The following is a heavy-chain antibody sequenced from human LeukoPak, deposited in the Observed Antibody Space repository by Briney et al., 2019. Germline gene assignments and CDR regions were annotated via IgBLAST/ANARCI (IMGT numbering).Heavy chain of an antibody. CDR2: IYYSGST. CDR3: ARTACSSTSCYTNYYFDY. V-gene: IGHV4-59*01. J-gene: IGHJ4*02. D-gene: IGHD2-2*02. CDR1: GGSISSYY. Sequence: SETLSLTCTVSGGSISSYYWSWIRQPPGKGLEWIGYIYYSGSTNYNPSLESRVTISVDASKNQFSLKLSSVTAADTAVYYCARTACSSTSCYTNYYFDYWGQGTLVTVSS.